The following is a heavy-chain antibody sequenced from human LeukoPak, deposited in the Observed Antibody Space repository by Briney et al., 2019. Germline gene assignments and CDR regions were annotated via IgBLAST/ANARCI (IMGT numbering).Heavy chain of an antibody. J-gene: IGHJ1*01. CDR3: TTVSYYYDSSGYQGYFQH. V-gene: IGHV1-24*01. Sequence: ASVKVSCKVSGYTLTELSIHWVRQAPGKGLEWMGGFDPEDGETIYAQRFQGRVTMTEDTSTDTAYMELSSLRSEDAAVYYCTTVSYYYDSSGYQGYFQHWGQGTLVTVSS. CDR2: FDPEDGET. D-gene: IGHD3-22*01. CDR1: GYTLTELS.